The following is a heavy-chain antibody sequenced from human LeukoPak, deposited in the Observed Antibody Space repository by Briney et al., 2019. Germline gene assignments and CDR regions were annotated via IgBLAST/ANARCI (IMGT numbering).Heavy chain of an antibody. CDR3: ASRAGSVTLGY. CDR2: MNPSSGVT. D-gene: IGHD2-15*01. CDR1: GYTFTSYY. V-gene: IGHV1-2*06. Sequence: ASVKVSCKASGYTFTSYYMHWLRQAPGQGLEWMGRMNPSSGVTNYAQKFQGRVTMTRDTSINTAYLDLSALKSDDTAVYYCASRAGSVTLGYWGQGTLVTVSS. J-gene: IGHJ4*02.